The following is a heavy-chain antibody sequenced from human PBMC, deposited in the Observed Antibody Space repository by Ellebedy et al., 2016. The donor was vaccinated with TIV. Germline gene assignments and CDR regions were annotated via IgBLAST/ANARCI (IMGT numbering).Heavy chain of an antibody. CDR1: GFTFRNYW. CDR3: ATLGGRQRYSD. CDR2: IKQDGTKT. J-gene: IGHJ4*02. Sequence: GESLKISCAASGFTFRNYWMSWVRQAPGKGLEWVANIKQDGTKTYHVDAVKGRFTISRDNARNSLYLQMNNLRVEDTAVYYCATLGGRQRYSDWGQGSLVTVST. D-gene: IGHD6-6*01. V-gene: IGHV3-7*01.